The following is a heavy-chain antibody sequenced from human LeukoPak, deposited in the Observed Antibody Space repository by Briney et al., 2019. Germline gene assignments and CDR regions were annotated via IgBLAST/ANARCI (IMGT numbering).Heavy chain of an antibody. CDR2: INPSGGST. V-gene: IGHV1-46*01. Sequence: GASVKVSCKASGYTFTSYGISWVRQAPGQGLEWMGIINPSGGSTSYAQKFQGRVTMTRDTSTSTVYMELSSLRSEDTAVYYCARAPTTVVTPFINWGQGTLVTVSS. D-gene: IGHD4-23*01. CDR1: GYTFTSYG. J-gene: IGHJ4*02. CDR3: ARAPTTVVTPFIN.